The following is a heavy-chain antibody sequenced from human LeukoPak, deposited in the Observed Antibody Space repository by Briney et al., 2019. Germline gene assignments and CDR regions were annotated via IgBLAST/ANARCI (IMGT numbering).Heavy chain of an antibody. CDR2: MNPNSGNT. CDR3: ARGALAVAGFYYYYYMDV. Sequence: GASVKVSCKASGYTFTSYAMNWVRQAPGQGLEWMGWMNPNSGNTGYAQKFQGRVTITRNTSISTAYMELSSLRSEDTAVYYCARGALAVAGFYYYYYMDVWGKGTTVTVSS. CDR1: GYTFTSYA. D-gene: IGHD6-19*01. J-gene: IGHJ6*03. V-gene: IGHV1-8*03.